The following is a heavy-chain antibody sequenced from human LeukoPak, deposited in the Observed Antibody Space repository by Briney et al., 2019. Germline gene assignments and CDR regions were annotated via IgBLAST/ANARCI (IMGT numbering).Heavy chain of an antibody. CDR2: INHSGST. J-gene: IGHJ1*01. Sequence: SETLSLTCAVYGGSFSGYYWSWIRQPPGKGLEWIGEINHSGSTNSSPSLKSRVTVSVDTSKNLFSLKLSSVTAADTAVYYCARRLLGYCSGGSCYSGYFQHWGQGTLVTVSS. CDR1: GGSFSGYY. D-gene: IGHD2-15*01. CDR3: ARRLLGYCSGGSCYSGYFQH. V-gene: IGHV4-34*01.